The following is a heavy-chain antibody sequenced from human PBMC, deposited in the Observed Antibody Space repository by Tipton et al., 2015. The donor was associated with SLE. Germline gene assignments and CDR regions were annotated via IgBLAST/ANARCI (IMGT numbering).Heavy chain of an antibody. CDR1: GGSISSYY. CDR3: ARVIPLGYCSSTSCYIGAFDI. V-gene: IGHV4-59*01. J-gene: IGHJ3*02. Sequence: TLSLTCTVSGGSISSYYWSWIRQPPGKGLEWIGNIYDSGSGSTNYNPSLKSRGTISVDTSKNQFSLKLSSVTAADTAVYYCARVIPLGYCSSTSCYIGAFDIWGQGTMVTVSS. CDR2: IYDSGSGST. D-gene: IGHD2-2*02.